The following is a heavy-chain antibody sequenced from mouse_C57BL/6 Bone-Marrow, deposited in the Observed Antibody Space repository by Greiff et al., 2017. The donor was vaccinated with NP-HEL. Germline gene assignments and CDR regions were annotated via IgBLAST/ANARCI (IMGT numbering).Heavy chain of an antibody. CDR1: GFTFTSYW. D-gene: IGHD2-4*01. Sequence: VQLQQSGAELAKPGASVKLSCKASGFTFTSYWMHWVKQRPEQGLEWIGWIDPENGDTEYASKFQGKATITADTSSNTAYLQLSSLTSEDTAVYYCTTRGLRRGYYFDYWGQGTTLTVSS. J-gene: IGHJ2*01. V-gene: IGHV14-4*01. CDR2: IDPENGDT. CDR3: TTRGLRRGYYFDY.